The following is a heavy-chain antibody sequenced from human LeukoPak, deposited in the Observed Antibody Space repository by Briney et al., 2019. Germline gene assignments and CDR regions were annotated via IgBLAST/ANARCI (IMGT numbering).Heavy chain of an antibody. J-gene: IGHJ4*02. Sequence: SETLSLTCAVYGGSFSGYYWSWIRQPPGKGLEWNGEINHSGSTNYNPSLKSRVTISVDTSKNQFSLKLSSVTAADTAVYYCAIMYYDILTGYYGFDYWGQGTLVTVSS. V-gene: IGHV4-34*01. CDR2: INHSGST. CDR3: AIMYYDILTGYYGFDY. D-gene: IGHD3-9*01. CDR1: GGSFSGYY.